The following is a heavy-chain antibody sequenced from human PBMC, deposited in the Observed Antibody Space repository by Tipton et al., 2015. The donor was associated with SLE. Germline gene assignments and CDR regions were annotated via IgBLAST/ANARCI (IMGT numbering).Heavy chain of an antibody. J-gene: IGHJ5*02. CDR2: INHSGST. CDR1: GGSFSGYY. D-gene: IGHD3-9*01. CDR3: ARGGYDILTGYYPSGWFDP. V-gene: IGHV4-34*01. Sequence: TLSLTCAVYGGSFSGYYWSWIRQPPGKGLEWIGEINHSGSTNYNPSLKSRVTISVDTSKNQFSLKLSSVTAADTAVYYCARGGYDILTGYYPSGWFDPWGQGTLVTASS.